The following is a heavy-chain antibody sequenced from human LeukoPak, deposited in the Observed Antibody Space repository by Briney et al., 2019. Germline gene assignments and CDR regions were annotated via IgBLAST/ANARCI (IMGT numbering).Heavy chain of an antibody. D-gene: IGHD5-18*01. CDR1: GFTFSTYG. J-gene: IGHJ4*02. CDR2: INRDGSST. CDR3: ARERGYSYGYSDY. V-gene: IGHV3-74*01. Sequence: GGSLRLSCAASGFTFSTYGMSWVRQAPGKGLVWVSRINRDGSSTTYADSVEGRFTISRDNAKNTLHLQMNSLRVEDTAVYYCARERGYSYGYSDYWGQGTLVTVSS.